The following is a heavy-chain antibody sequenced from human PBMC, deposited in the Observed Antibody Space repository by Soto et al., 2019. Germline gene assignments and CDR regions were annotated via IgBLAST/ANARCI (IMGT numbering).Heavy chain of an antibody. CDR1: GGSISGYY. CDR2: IYSGNT. CDR3: GRISSPGDDAY. J-gene: IGHJ4*02. V-gene: IGHV4-59*08. Sequence: QVQLQESGPGVVKPSETLSLTCTISGGSISGYYWTWIRQSPGKGLEYIGYIYSGNTNYNPSLNSRVTISVDTSKNHFSLKLSSVTAADTAVYYCGRISSPGDDAYWGQGTLVTVSS. D-gene: IGHD2-21*01.